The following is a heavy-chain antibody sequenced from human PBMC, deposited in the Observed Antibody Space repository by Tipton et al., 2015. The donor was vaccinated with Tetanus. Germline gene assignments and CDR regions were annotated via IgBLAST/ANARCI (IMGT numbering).Heavy chain of an antibody. CDR2: IYYRGST. D-gene: IGHD5-24*01. Sequence: TLSLTCTVSGGSISTYYWSWIRQPPGKGLEWIGYIYYRGSTNYYPSLKSRVTMSVDTSKNQFSLNLSSVTAADKAVYYCARGDGSALHYWGQGTLVTVSS. V-gene: IGHV4-59*01. CDR3: ARGDGSALHY. J-gene: IGHJ4*02. CDR1: GGSISTYY.